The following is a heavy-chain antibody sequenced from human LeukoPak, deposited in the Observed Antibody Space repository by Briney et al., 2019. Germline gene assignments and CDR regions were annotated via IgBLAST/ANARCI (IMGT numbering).Heavy chain of an antibody. CDR1: GYTFTSYG. D-gene: IGHD3-22*01. Sequence: ASVKVSCKASGYTFTSYGISWVRQAPGQGLEWMGWISAYNGNTNYAQKLQGRVTMTTDTSTSTAYMELSSLRSEDTAVYYCARDMKSSVGSSGYYYWDYWGQGTLVTVSS. V-gene: IGHV1-18*01. CDR3: ARDMKSSVGSSGYYYWDY. CDR2: ISAYNGNT. J-gene: IGHJ4*02.